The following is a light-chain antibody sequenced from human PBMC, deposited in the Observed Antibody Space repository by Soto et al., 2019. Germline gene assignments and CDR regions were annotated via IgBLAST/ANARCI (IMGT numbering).Light chain of an antibody. CDR1: SGSVSTGYY. J-gene: IGLJ2*01. Sequence: QTVVTQEPSFSVSPGGTVTLTCGLSSGSVSTGYYPSWYQQTPGQAPRTLIYSTNPRSSGVPDRFSGSILGNKAALTITGAQADDESDYYCVLYMGSGISVFGGGTKLTVL. CDR2: STN. V-gene: IGLV8-61*01. CDR3: VLYMGSGISV.